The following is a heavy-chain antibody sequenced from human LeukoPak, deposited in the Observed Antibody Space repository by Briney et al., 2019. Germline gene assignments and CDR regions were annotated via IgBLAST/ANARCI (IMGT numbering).Heavy chain of an antibody. J-gene: IGHJ6*02. V-gene: IGHV3-33*01. D-gene: IGHD6-19*01. CDR3: ATVRRGSSGWYADV. Sequence: LRLXXXXSGFXXSSYGMHWVRQAPGKGLEWVAVIWYDGSQQNYADSMKGRFTISRDNSKSTLYLQMISLRAEDTAVYYCATVRRGSSGWYADVWGQGTTVTVSS. CDR1: GFXXSSYG. CDR2: IWYDGSQQ.